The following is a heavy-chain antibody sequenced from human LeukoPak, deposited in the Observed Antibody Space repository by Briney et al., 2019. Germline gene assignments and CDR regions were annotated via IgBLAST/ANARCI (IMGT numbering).Heavy chain of an antibody. D-gene: IGHD3-10*01. CDR1: GYSISSSSYY. CDR3: ASLNMVRGVIGVATFDY. J-gene: IGHJ4*02. CDR2: IYYSGST. V-gene: IGHV4-39*01. Sequence: PSETLSLTCAVSGYSISSSSYYWGWIRQPPGKGLEWIGSIYYSGSTYYSPSLKSRVTISVDTSKNQFSLKLSSVTAADTAVYYCASLNMVRGVIGVATFDYWGQGTLVAVSS.